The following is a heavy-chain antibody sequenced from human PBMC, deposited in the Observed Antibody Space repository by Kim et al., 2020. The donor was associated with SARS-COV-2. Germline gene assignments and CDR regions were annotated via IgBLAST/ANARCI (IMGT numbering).Heavy chain of an antibody. D-gene: IGHD3-10*01. CDR1: GGSISSSNW. V-gene: IGHV4-4*02. J-gene: IGHJ5*02. CDR3: ARDPEHTSITMVRGWFDP. Sequence: SETLSLTCAVSGGSISSSNWWSWVRQPPGKGLEWIGEIYHSGSTNYNPSLKSRVTISVDKSKNQFSLKLSSVTAADTAVYYCARDPEHTSITMVRGWFDPWGQGTLVTVSS. CDR2: IYHSGST.